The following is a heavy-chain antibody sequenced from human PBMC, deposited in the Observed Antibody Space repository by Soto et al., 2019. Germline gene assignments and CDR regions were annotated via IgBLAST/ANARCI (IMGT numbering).Heavy chain of an antibody. CDR2: ISAYNGNT. D-gene: IGHD4-17*01. J-gene: IGHJ6*02. Sequence: QVQLVQSGAEVKKPGASVKVSCKASGYIFSNYGISWVRQAPGQGLEWMGWISAYNGNTNYAQKFQGRVTMTTDTSTSTAYMELRSRRSDDTAVYYCASQDYGDYFDMDVWGQGTTVTVSS. CDR3: ASQDYGDYFDMDV. V-gene: IGHV1-18*01. CDR1: GYIFSNYG.